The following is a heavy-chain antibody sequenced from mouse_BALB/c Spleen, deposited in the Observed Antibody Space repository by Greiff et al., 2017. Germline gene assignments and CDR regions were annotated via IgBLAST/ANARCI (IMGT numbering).Heavy chain of an antibody. V-gene: IGHV3-6*02. J-gene: IGHJ4*01. CDR2: ISYDGSN. CDR3: AVITI. Sequence: DVHLVESGPGLVKPSQSLSLTCSVTGYSITSGYYWNWIRQFPGNKLEWMGYISYDGSNNYNPSLKNRISITRDTSKNQFFLKLNSVTTEDTATYYCAVITIWGQGTSVTVSS. CDR1: GYSITSGYY. D-gene: IGHD1-1*02.